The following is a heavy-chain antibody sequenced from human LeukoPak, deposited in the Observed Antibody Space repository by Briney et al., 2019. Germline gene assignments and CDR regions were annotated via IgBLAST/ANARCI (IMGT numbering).Heavy chain of an antibody. CDR1: GFTFSSYA. D-gene: IGHD2-2*01. CDR3: AKWKGSTSCYDY. CDR2: ISGSGGST. Sequence: GGSLRLSCAASGFTFSSYAMSWVRQAPGKGLEWVSAISGSGGSTYYADSVKGRFTISRDNSKNTLHLQMNSLRAEDTAVYYCAKWKGSTSCYDYWGQGTLVTVSS. J-gene: IGHJ4*02. V-gene: IGHV3-23*01.